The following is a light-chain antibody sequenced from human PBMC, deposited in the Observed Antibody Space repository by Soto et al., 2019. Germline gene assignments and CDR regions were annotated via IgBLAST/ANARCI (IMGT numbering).Light chain of an antibody. V-gene: IGLV2-8*01. Sequence: QSVLSQPPSASGSPGQSVTISCTGTSSDVGGYNYVSWYQHHPGKAPKLMIYEVTKRPSGVPDRFSGSKSGNTDSLTVSGLQAEDDSDYYCSSYAGSNNVVFGGGTKLTVL. CDR1: SSDVGGYNY. J-gene: IGLJ2*01. CDR3: SSYAGSNNVV. CDR2: EVT.